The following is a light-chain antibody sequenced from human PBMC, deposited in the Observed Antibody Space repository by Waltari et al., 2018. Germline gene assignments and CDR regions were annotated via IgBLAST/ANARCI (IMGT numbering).Light chain of an antibody. CDR1: SSDVGGYNY. V-gene: IGLV2-11*01. CDR3: CSYAGSYTVV. J-gene: IGLJ2*01. Sequence: QSALTQPRSVSGSPGQSVTISCTGTSSDVGGYNYVSWYQQHPGKAPKRMIYDVSKRPSGVPDRFSGSKSGNPASLTISGLQAEDEADYYCCSYAGSYTVVFGGGTKLTVL. CDR2: DVS.